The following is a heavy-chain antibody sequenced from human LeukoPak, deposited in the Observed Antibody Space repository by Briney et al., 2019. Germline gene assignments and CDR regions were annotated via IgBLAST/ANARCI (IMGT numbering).Heavy chain of an antibody. Sequence: GGSLRLSCAASGFTFNNFPMSWVRQAPGKGLEWVSVISASAGRTYYADSVKGRFTISRDGSKNTLYLQMNSLRADDTAIYYCVRDPQRVYCSGVNCSPGFWGQGTLVTVSS. V-gene: IGHV3-23*01. CDR2: ISASAGRT. CDR3: VRDPQRVYCSGVNCSPGF. D-gene: IGHD2-15*01. J-gene: IGHJ4*02. CDR1: GFTFNNFP.